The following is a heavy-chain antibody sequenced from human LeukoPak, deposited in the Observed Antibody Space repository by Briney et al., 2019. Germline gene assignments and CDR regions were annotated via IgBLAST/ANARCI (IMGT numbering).Heavy chain of an antibody. CDR2: ISSSSSYI. CDR3: ARGLRRQQLNGMDV. CDR1: GFTFSSYA. V-gene: IGHV3-21*01. D-gene: IGHD6-13*01. Sequence: GGSLRLSCAASGFTFSSYAMTWVRQAPRKGLEWVSSISSSSSYIYYADSVKGRFTISRDNAKNSLYLQMNSLRVEDTAVYYCARGLRRQQLNGMDVWGQGTTVTVSS. J-gene: IGHJ6*02.